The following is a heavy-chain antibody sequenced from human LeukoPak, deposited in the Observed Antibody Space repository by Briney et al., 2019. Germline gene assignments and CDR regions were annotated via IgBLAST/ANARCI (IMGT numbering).Heavy chain of an antibody. CDR3: ARLIGSGVYYYMDV. D-gene: IGHD2-15*01. Sequence: GASVKVSCKASGYTFTSYDINWVRQATGQGLEWMGWMNPNSGNTGYAQKFQGRVTMTRNTSISAAYMELSSLRSEDTAVYYCARLIGSGVYYYMDVWGKGTTVTVSS. CDR2: MNPNSGNT. CDR1: GYTFTSYD. V-gene: IGHV1-8*01. J-gene: IGHJ6*03.